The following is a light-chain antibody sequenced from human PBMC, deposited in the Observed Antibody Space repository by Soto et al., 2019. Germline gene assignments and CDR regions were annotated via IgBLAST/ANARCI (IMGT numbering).Light chain of an antibody. Sequence: QSSLTQPRSVSGSPGQSVTISCTGTSSDVGGYKYVSWYQQHPGKAPKLMIYDVSKRPSGVPDRFSGSKSGNTASLTISGLQADDEADYYCCSYAGGYIFVFGTGTKVTFL. CDR1: SSDVGGYKY. J-gene: IGLJ1*01. V-gene: IGLV2-11*01. CDR2: DVS. CDR3: CSYAGGYIFV.